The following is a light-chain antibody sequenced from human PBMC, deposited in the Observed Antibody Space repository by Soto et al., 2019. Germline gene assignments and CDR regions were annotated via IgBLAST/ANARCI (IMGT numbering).Light chain of an antibody. V-gene: IGLV2-23*01. CDR3: SSYAGSSTWV. CDR1: SSDVGSYNL. Sequence: QSALTQPASVSGSPGQSITISCTGTSSDVGSYNLVSWYLQHPGKAPKLMIYEGSKRPSGISNRFSASKSGNTASLTISGLQAEDEADYYCSSYAGSSTWVFGGGTKLTVL. J-gene: IGLJ3*02. CDR2: EGS.